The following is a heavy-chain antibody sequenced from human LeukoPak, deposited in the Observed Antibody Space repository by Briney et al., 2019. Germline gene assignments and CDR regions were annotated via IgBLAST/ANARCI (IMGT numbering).Heavy chain of an antibody. CDR2: ISHSGDT. CDR3: ARASVYSYGQGYFDY. CDR1: GGSISSSGYS. V-gene: IGHV4-30-2*01. Sequence: SETLSLTCTVSGGSISSSGYSWSWIRQPPGKGLEWIGYISHSGDTNYNPSLKSRVTISVDRAKNQFSLELSSMTAADTALYYCARASVYSYGQGYFDYWGQGTLVTVSS. J-gene: IGHJ4*02. D-gene: IGHD5-18*01.